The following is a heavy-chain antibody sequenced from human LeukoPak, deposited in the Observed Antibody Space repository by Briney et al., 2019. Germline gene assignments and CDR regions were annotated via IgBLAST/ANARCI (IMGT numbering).Heavy chain of an antibody. Sequence: PGGSLRLSCAASGFTFNSYSMNWVRQAPGKGLEWVSYISSSSSTIYYADSVKGRFTISRDNAKNSLYLQMNSLRAEGTAVYYCARYPYYDSSGSNKREDYWGQGTLVTVSS. D-gene: IGHD3-22*01. CDR1: GFTFNSYS. J-gene: IGHJ4*02. CDR3: ARYPYYDSSGSNKREDY. CDR2: ISSSSSTI. V-gene: IGHV3-48*01.